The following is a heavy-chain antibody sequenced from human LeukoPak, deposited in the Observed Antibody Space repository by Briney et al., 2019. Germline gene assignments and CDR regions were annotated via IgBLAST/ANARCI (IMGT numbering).Heavy chain of an antibody. CDR1: GFTFSGYS. CDR3: ARGGTVAGKDFDY. D-gene: IGHD6-19*01. J-gene: IGHJ4*02. Sequence: GGSLRLSCAASGFTFSGYSMNWVRQAPGKGLEWVSSISSSSSYIYYADSVKGRFTISRDNAKNSLYLQMNSLKAEDTAVYYCARGGTVAGKDFDYWGQGTLVTVSS. CDR2: ISSSSSYI. V-gene: IGHV3-21*01.